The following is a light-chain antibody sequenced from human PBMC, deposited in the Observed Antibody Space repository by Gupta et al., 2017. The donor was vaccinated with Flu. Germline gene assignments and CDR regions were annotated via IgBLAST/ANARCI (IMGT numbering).Light chain of an antibody. Sequence: ELVLTQSPGTLSLSPGERATLSCRASQNISSRYLAWYRQRPGQAPRLLIYGASSRATGIPDRFSGSGSGTDFTLTLSRLEPEDFAVYYCQHDRSSPWTFGRGTKVEIK. J-gene: IGKJ1*01. CDR1: QNISSRY. V-gene: IGKV3-20*01. CDR2: GAS. CDR3: QHDRSSPWT.